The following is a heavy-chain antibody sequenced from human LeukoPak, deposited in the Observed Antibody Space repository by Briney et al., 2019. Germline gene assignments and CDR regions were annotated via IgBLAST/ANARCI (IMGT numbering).Heavy chain of an antibody. J-gene: IGHJ6*02. D-gene: IGHD1-26*01. V-gene: IGHV3-43*02. CDR1: GFTFDAYA. CDR2: INKDGSAT. CDR3: ATWAFYHSLDV. Sequence: GGSLRLSCEASGFTFDAYAMHWVRHAPEKGLEWVSLINKDGSATYYADSVKGRFTISRDNSKNSLYLQMNSLRSEDTALYYCATWAFYHSLDVWGQGTTITVSS.